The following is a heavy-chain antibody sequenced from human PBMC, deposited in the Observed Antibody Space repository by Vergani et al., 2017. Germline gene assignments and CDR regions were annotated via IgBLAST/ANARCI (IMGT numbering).Heavy chain of an antibody. CDR1: GFTFSSYG. V-gene: IGHV3-30*18. CDR2: ISYDGSNK. Sequence: QVQLVESGGGVVQPGRSLRLSCAASGFTFSSYGMHWVRQAPGKGLEWVAVISYDGSNKYYADSVKGRFTISRDNSKNTLYLQMNSLRAEDTAVYYCAKSPRSRPGYYYYYMDVWGKGTTVTVSS. J-gene: IGHJ6*03. D-gene: IGHD3-10*01. CDR3: AKSPRSRPGYYYYYMDV.